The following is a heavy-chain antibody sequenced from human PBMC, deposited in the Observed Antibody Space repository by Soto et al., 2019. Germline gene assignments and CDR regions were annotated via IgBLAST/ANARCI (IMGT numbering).Heavy chain of an antibody. CDR2: INAGNGNT. D-gene: IGHD3-10*01. CDR1: GYTFTSYA. CDR3: ARARMVRGVITPIDAFDI. Sequence: ASVKVSCKAYGYTFTSYAMHWVRQAPGQMLERMGWINAGNGNTKYSQKFQGRVSITRDSSASTAYMELSSLGSEDTAVYYCARARMVRGVITPIDAFDIWGQGTMVTVSS. J-gene: IGHJ3*02. V-gene: IGHV1-3*01.